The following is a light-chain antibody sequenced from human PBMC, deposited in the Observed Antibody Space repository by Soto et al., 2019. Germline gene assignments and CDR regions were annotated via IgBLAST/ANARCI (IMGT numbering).Light chain of an antibody. CDR3: QSYDSSLSDLYV. V-gene: IGLV1-40*01. CDR2: GNS. CDR1: SSNIGAGYD. J-gene: IGLJ1*01. Sequence: SVLTQPPSVSGAPGQRVTISCTGSSSNIGAGYDVHWYQQLPGTAPKLLIHGNSNRPSGVPDRFSGSKSGTSASLAITGLQAEDEADYYCQSYDSSLSDLYVFGTGTKVTVL.